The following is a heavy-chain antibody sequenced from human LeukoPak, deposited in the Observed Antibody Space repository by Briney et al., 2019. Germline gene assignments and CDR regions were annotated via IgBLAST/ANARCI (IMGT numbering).Heavy chain of an antibody. J-gene: IGHJ4*02. CDR2: IYTSGST. D-gene: IGHD3-10*01. V-gene: IGHV4-4*07. CDR1: GGSISSYY. Sequence: SETLSLTRTVSGGSISSYYWSWIRQPAGKGLEWIGRIYTSGSTNCNPSLKSRVTMSVDTSKNQFSLKLSSVTAADTAVYYCARVDYGSGSYRVWGQGTLVTVSS. CDR3: ARVDYGSGSYRV.